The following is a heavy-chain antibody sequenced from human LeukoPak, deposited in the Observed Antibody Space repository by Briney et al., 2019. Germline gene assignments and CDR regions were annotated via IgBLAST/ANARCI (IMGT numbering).Heavy chain of an antibody. V-gene: IGHV1-8*03. D-gene: IGHD7-27*01. CDR3: ARELLSGDPSIGN. J-gene: IGHJ4*02. CDR2: MNPNSGNT. CDR1: GYTFTSYD. Sequence: ASVKVSCKASGYTFTSYDINWVRQAAAQGLEWVGWMNPNSGNTGYAQKFQGRVTITRNTSISTAYMELSSLRSEDTAVYYCARELLSGDPSIGNWGQGTLVTVSS.